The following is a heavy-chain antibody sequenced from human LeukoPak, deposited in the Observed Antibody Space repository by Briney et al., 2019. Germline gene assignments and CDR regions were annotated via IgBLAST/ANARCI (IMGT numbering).Heavy chain of an antibody. J-gene: IGHJ4*02. D-gene: IGHD3-9*01. V-gene: IGHV3-23*01. CDR3: ATDGTPERITIFSHYFDS. CDR2: ISGSGGST. Sequence: SGGSLRLSCAASGFTFSSYAMSWVRQAPGKGLEWVSAISGSGGSTYYADSVKGRFTISRDNSKNTLYLQMNSLRAEDTAVYYCATDGTPERITIFSHYFDSWGQGTLVTVSS. CDR1: GFTFSSYA.